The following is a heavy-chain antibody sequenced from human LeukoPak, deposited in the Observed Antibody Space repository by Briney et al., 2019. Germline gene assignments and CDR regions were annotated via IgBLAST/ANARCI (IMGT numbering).Heavy chain of an antibody. CDR2: INPNSGGT. Sequence: ASVKVSCKASGYTFTGYYMHWVRQAPGQGLEGMGWINPNSGGTDYAPKFQGRVTMTRDTSISTAYMELSRLRSDDTAVYYCARGYDSSGYDYVYNYWGQGTLVTVSS. D-gene: IGHD3-22*01. J-gene: IGHJ4*02. V-gene: IGHV1-2*02. CDR3: ARGYDSSGYDYVYNY. CDR1: GYTFTGYY.